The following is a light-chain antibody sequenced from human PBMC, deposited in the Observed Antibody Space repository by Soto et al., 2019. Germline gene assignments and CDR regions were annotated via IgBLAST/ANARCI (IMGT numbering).Light chain of an antibody. CDR2: AAS. CDR1: QGISSY. V-gene: IGKV1-8*01. J-gene: IGKJ5*01. Sequence: AIRMTQSPSSLSASTGDRVTITCRASQGISSYLAWYQQKPGKAPKLLIYAASTLQSVVPSRFSGSGSGTDFTLTISCLQAEDFATYYCQQYYSYPRSFGQETRLEIK. CDR3: QQYYSYPRS.